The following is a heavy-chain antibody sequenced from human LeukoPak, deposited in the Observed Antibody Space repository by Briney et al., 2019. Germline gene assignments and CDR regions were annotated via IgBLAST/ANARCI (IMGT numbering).Heavy chain of an antibody. Sequence: GESLKISCKGSGYSFTSYWIGWVRQMPGKGLEWMGIIYPGDSDTRYSPSFQGQVTISADKSISTAYLQWSSLKASDTAMYYCARRTDYYDSSGYHSFDYWGQGTLVTVSS. CDR3: ARRTDYYDSSGYHSFDY. V-gene: IGHV5-51*01. CDR2: IYPGDSDT. D-gene: IGHD3-22*01. CDR1: GYSFTSYW. J-gene: IGHJ4*02.